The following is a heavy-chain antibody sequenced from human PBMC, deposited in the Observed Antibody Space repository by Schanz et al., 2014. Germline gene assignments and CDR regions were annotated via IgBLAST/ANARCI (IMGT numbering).Heavy chain of an antibody. CDR2: TRNRANNYFT. V-gene: IGHV3-72*01. CDR1: GFTFSAYY. CDR3: TRVTISLGGHGLDV. D-gene: IGHD3-16*01. J-gene: IGHJ6*02. Sequence: EVQLVESGGGLVQPGGSLRLSCAASGFTFSAYYMDWVRQAPGKGLEWVGRTRNRANNYFTEYAASVKGRFTISRDDSKNSLYLQMSSLKSEDTALYYCTRVTISLGGHGLDVWGQGTTXTVSS.